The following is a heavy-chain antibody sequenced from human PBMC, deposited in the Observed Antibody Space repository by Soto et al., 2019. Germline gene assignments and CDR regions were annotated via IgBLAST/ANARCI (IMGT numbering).Heavy chain of an antibody. D-gene: IGHD6-13*01. CDR1: GYRFTSYW. CDR2: IDPGDSYT. Sequence: PGESLKISCQGSGYRFTSYWITWVRQMPGKGLEWMGRIDPGDSYTSYSPSFQGHVTISADKSISTAYLQWSSLKASDTAMYYCARYSSSWHDRDFDFWGQGTLVTVSS. V-gene: IGHV5-10-1*01. CDR3: ARYSSSWHDRDFDF. J-gene: IGHJ4*02.